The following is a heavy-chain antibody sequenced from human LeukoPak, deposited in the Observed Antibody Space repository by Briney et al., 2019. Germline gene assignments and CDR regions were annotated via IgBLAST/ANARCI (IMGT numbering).Heavy chain of an antibody. CDR1: GYTFTGYY. Sequence: ASVKVSCKASGYTFTGYYMHWVRQAPGQGLEWMGWINPNSGGTNYAQKFQGRVTMTRDTSISTAYMELSRLRSDDTAVYYCAREVGSTMIVVVRAAYFDYWGQGTLVTVSS. CDR2: INPNSGGT. J-gene: IGHJ4*02. V-gene: IGHV1-2*02. CDR3: AREVGSTMIVVVRAAYFDY. D-gene: IGHD3-22*01.